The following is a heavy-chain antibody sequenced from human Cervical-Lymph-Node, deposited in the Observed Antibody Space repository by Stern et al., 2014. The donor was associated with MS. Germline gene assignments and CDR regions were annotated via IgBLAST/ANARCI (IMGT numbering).Heavy chain of an antibody. V-gene: IGHV4-30-4*01. CDR1: GGSISSGNYY. CDR2: IRSSGSS. D-gene: IGHD6-6*01. Sequence: QVQLQESGPGLVKPSQTLSLSCIVSGGSISSGNYYWSWIRQPPGKGLEWIGYIRSSGSSYSNPSLRSRINISADTSKNQFSLRLSSVTAADTAVYFCARTDLYSSSSGLNFDYWGQGTLVTVSS. CDR3: ARTDLYSSSSGLNFDY. J-gene: IGHJ4*02.